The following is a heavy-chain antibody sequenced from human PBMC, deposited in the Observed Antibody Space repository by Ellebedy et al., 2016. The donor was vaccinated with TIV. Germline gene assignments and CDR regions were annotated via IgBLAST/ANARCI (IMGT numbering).Heavy chain of an antibody. J-gene: IGHJ4*02. Sequence: MPSETLSLTCTVSGDSISNRSYYWGWIRQHPGKGLVWIGYFYYSGRTYYSPSLKSRVTISVDTSKNQFSLYVRSVTASDTAVYYCARLGELLSFDYWGQGTLVTVSS. D-gene: IGHD2-21*02. CDR1: GDSISNRSYY. CDR2: FYYSGRT. CDR3: ARLGELLSFDY. V-gene: IGHV4-39*01.